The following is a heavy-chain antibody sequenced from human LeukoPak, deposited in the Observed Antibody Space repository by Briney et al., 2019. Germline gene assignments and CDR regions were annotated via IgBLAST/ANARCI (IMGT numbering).Heavy chain of an antibody. CDR1: GGSPTRGVHY. CDR2: IYNSGRT. V-gene: IGHV4-31*03. Sequence: PSETLSLTCTVSGGSPTRGVHYWSWIRHHPGKGLEWIGYIYNSGRTYNKTSLKSGVTTSVDTPKTHFSLKLSSVTPAHTAVNYCRSGMGWSPRPALWGEGTL. CDR3: RSGMGWSPRPAL. J-gene: IGHJ4*02. D-gene: IGHD6-19*01.